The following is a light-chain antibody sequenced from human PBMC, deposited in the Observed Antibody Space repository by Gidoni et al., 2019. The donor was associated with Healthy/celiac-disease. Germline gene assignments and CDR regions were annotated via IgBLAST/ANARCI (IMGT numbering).Light chain of an antibody. CDR3: SSYTSSSILK. J-gene: IGLJ3*02. Sequence: QSALTQPVSVSGSPGQSITISCTGTSSDVGGYNYVSWYQQHPGKAPKLMIYEVSNRPSGVSNRFSGSKSGNTASLTISGLQAEDEADYYCSSYTSSSILKFGGGTKLTVL. CDR1: SSDVGGYNY. CDR2: EVS. V-gene: IGLV2-14*01.